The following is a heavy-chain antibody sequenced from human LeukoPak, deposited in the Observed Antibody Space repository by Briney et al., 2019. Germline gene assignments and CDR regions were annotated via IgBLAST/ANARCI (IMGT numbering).Heavy chain of an antibody. J-gene: IGHJ4*02. V-gene: IGHV3-21*01. CDR2: ISSSSSYI. D-gene: IGHD3-16*01. CDR1: GFTFSSYS. Sequence: GGSLRLSCAASGFTFSSYSMNWVRQAPGKGLEWVSSISSSSSYIYYADSVKGRFTISRDNAKNSLYLQMNSLRAGDTAVYYCARDTSAGDGFDYWGQGTLVTVSS. CDR3: ARDTSAGDGFDY.